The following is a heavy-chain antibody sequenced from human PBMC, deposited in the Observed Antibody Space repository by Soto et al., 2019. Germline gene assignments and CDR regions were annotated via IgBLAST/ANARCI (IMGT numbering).Heavy chain of an antibody. CDR1: GFTFSDYY. Sequence: GGSLRLSCAASGFTFSDYYMSWIRQAPGKGLEWVSYISSSGSTIYYADSVKGRFTISRDNAKNSLYLQMNSLRAEDTAVYYCAREDFELLWFGDRSETTFDYWGQGTLVTVSS. J-gene: IGHJ4*02. CDR3: AREDFELLWFGDRSETTFDY. D-gene: IGHD3-10*01. V-gene: IGHV3-11*01. CDR2: ISSSGSTI.